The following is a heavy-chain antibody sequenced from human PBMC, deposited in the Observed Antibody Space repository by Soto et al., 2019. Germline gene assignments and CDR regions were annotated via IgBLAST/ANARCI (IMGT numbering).Heavy chain of an antibody. CDR2: ISTYNGNT. CDR1: GYTFTSYG. D-gene: IGHD4-17*01. J-gene: IGHJ3*01. Sequence: QVQLVQSGVEVKKPGASVKVSCMASGYTFTSYGISWVRQAPGQGLEWMGWISTYNGNTNYAQKLQGRVTMTTDTSTSTAYRELRSLRSDDTAVFYCAGDPHGDFGPHAFDVWGQGTMVTVSS. CDR3: AGDPHGDFGPHAFDV. V-gene: IGHV1-18*01.